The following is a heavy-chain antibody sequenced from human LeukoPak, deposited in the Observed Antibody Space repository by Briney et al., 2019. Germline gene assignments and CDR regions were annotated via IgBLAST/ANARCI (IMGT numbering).Heavy chain of an antibody. Sequence: SETLSLTCTVSGVTIRSSYYYWGWIRQPPGKGLEWIGSIYDSGSTYYNPSLKSRTTISVNTSNNQFSLKLNSVAAADTAVYYCARHYGPWGQGTLVTVSS. CDR1: GVTIRSSYYY. J-gene: IGHJ5*02. CDR3: ARHYGP. CDR2: IYDSGST. D-gene: IGHD3-10*01. V-gene: IGHV4-39*01.